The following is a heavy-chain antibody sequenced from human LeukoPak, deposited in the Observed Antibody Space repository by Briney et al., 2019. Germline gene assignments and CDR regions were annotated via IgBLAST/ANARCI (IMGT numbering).Heavy chain of an antibody. J-gene: IGHJ4*02. V-gene: IGHV3-23*01. Sequence: GGSLRLSCAASGFTFSSYAMSWVRQAPGKGLEWVSAISGSGGSTYYADSVKGRFTISRDNSKNTLYLQMNSLRAEATAVYYCAKALLITMIVVVTPSDYWGQGTLVTVPS. CDR1: GFTFSSYA. CDR2: ISGSGGST. CDR3: AKALLITMIVVVTPSDY. D-gene: IGHD3-22*01.